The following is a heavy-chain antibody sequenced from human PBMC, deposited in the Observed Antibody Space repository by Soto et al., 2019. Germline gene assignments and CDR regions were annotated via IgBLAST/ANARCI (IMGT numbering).Heavy chain of an antibody. CDR3: ANRREQLVYYYYGMDV. V-gene: IGHV3-23*01. Sequence: GGSLRLSCAASGFTLSSYAMSWVRQAPGKGLEWVSAISGSGGSTYYADSVKGRFTISRDNSKNTLYLQMNSLRAEDTAVYYCANRREQLVYYYYGMDVWGQGTTVTVSS. D-gene: IGHD6-6*01. J-gene: IGHJ6*02. CDR1: GFTLSSYA. CDR2: ISGSGGST.